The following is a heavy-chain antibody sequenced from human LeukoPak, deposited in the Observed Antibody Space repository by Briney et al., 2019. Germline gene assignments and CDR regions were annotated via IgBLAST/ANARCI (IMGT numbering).Heavy chain of an antibody. V-gene: IGHV4-59*01. J-gene: IGHJ5*02. CDR3: AREVLTMVRGVTNNWFDP. Sequence: PSETLSLTCTVSGGSISSYYWSWIRQPPGKGLEWIGCIYYSGSTNYNPSLKSRVTISVDTSKNQFSLKLSSVTAADTAVYYCAREVLTMVRGVTNNWFDPWGQGTLVTVSS. CDR2: IYYSGST. D-gene: IGHD3-10*01. CDR1: GGSISSYY.